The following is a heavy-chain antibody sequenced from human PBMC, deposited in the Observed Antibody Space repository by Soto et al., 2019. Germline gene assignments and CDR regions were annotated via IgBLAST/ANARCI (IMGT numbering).Heavy chain of an antibody. J-gene: IGHJ4*02. Sequence: GGSLRLSCAASGFDFSAYAMTWVRQAPGKGLEWVSSIIHTGGATYYASSVKGRFTISRDNSKNILYLQMNSLGADDTAMYYCVKDWPGKSSVTSDYWGKGTLGTVSS. CDR1: GFDFSAYA. D-gene: IGHD4-17*01. V-gene: IGHV3-23*01. CDR2: IIHTGGAT. CDR3: VKDWPGKSSVTSDY.